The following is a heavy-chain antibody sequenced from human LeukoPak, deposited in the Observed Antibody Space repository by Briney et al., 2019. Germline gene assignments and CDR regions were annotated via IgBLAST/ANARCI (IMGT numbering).Heavy chain of an antibody. CDR1: GSSISSYS. CDR2: IYTSGTA. J-gene: IGHJ3*02. CDR3: AKDKMDIGSDAFDI. V-gene: IGHV4-4*07. Sequence: SETLSLTCTVSGSSISSYSWSWIRQPAGKGLEWIGRIYTSGTANDNPSLKSRVTISVDKSKNQLSLKLGSVTAADTAVYYCAKDKMDIGSDAFDIWGQGTMLTVSS. D-gene: IGHD1-14*01.